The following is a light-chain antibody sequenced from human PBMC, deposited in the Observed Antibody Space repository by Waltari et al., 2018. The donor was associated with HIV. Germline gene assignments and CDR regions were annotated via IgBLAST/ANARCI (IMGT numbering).Light chain of an antibody. CDR2: SNN. CDR3: AAWEDSLNGPNYV. Sequence: QSVLTQPPSASGAPGQSVIISCSGSSSNIGSKTVNWYRQLPGTAPKLLIYSNNRRPSGVPDRFCGSKSGTSASLAISGLQSGDEADYYCAAWEDSLNGPNYVFGSGTTVTVL. CDR1: SSNIGSKT. V-gene: IGLV1-44*01. J-gene: IGLJ1*01.